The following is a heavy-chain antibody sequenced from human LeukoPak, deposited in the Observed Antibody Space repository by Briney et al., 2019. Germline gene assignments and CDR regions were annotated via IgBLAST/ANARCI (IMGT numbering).Heavy chain of an antibody. CDR2: IWDDGSNQ. Sequence: PGGSLRLSCAASGFTFSRYGMHWVRQAPGKGLEWVAVIWDDGSNQYYADSVKGRFTISRDNPKNTLHLQMNSLRAGDTAVYYCARGRGSSWYLDNWGQGTLVTVSS. CDR1: GFTFSRYG. V-gene: IGHV3-33*01. D-gene: IGHD6-13*01. J-gene: IGHJ4*02. CDR3: ARGRGSSWYLDN.